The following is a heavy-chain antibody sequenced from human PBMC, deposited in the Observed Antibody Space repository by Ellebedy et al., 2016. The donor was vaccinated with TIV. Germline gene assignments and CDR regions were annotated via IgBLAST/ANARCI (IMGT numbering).Heavy chain of an antibody. Sequence: GGSLRLSCAASGFTFNNYGMHWVRQAPGKGLEWVAVIWYDGTNKYYADSVKGRFTISRDNSKNTLSLQMSSLRAEDTAVYYCARDLWQLHFDHFFDYWGQGTLVTVSS. J-gene: IGHJ4*02. CDR1: GFTFNNYG. CDR3: ARDLWQLHFDHFFDY. CDR2: IWYDGTNK. V-gene: IGHV3-33*08. D-gene: IGHD3-9*01.